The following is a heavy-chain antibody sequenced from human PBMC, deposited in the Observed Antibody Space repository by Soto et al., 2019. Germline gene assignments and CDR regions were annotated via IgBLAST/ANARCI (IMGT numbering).Heavy chain of an antibody. V-gene: IGHV1-46*03. Sequence: QVQLVQSGAEVKKPGASVRVSCKASGYTFTSYFIYWVRLAPGQGLERMGFINPTGGATRYAQKFQGRVTLTRDTSTSTVYMELSSLRSEDTAVYYCARDSPVSHFFDYWGQGTLVTVSS. CDR3: ARDSPVSHFFDY. CDR1: GYTFTSYF. D-gene: IGHD4-4*01. J-gene: IGHJ4*02. CDR2: INPTGGAT.